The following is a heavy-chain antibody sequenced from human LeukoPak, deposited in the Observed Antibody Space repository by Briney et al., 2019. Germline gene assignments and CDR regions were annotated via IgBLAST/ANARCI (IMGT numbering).Heavy chain of an antibody. CDR3: ARDTLLGDFWSGPTSAFDI. D-gene: IGHD3-3*01. Sequence: GASVKVSCKASGYTFTSYAIHWVRQATGQGLEWMGWMNPNSGNTGYAQKFQGRVTITRNTSISTAYMELSSLRSEDTAVYYCARDTLLGDFWSGPTSAFDIWGQGTMVTVSS. J-gene: IGHJ3*02. CDR2: MNPNSGNT. V-gene: IGHV1-8*03. CDR1: GYTFTSYA.